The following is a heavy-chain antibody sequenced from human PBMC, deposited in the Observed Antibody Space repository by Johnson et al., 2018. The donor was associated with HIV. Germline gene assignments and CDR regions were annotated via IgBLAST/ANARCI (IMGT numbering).Heavy chain of an antibody. D-gene: IGHD3-16*02. CDR2: MSHDGTNK. V-gene: IGHV3-30*09. CDR3: ARDLSGWTFGGVIESEAFDI. J-gene: IGHJ3*02. Sequence: QMLLVESGGGVVQPGRSLRLSCAASGFMFSYYAMHWVRQAPGKGLEWVAVMSHDGTNKYYVDSVKGRFAISRDNSKNTLFLQMNSLRAEDTAVYYCARDLSGWTFGGVIESEAFDIWGQGTMVTVSS. CDR1: GFMFSYYA.